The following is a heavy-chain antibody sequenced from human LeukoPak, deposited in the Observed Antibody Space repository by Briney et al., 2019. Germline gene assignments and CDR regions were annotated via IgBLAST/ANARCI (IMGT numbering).Heavy chain of an antibody. CDR2: ITWKSGAL. CDR3: ARGRLGTGGY. D-gene: IGHD3-16*01. Sequence: PGGSLRLSCAASGFTFDDFAMHWVRQAPGKGLEWVSGITWKSGALGYADSVKGRFTISRDNAKNTLYLQMNGLRAEDTAVYYCARGRLGTGGYWGQGTLVTVSS. CDR1: GFTFDDFA. J-gene: IGHJ4*02. V-gene: IGHV3-9*01.